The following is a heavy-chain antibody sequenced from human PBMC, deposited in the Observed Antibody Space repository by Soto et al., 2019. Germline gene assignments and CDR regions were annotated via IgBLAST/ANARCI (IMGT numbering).Heavy chain of an antibody. CDR3: ALAGYDSNYYAVTPLSAVHF. V-gene: IGHV3-11*01. Sequence: QVQLVVSGGGLVKPGGSLRISCAASGFTFSDYYISWIRQAPGKGLEWVSYISSSGSIIYYADSVKGRFTISRDNAKNSLYLQMNRLRAEDTAVYYCALAGYDSNYYAVTPLSAVHFWGQGTLVTVSS. CDR1: GFTFSDYY. D-gene: IGHD4-4*01. CDR2: ISSSGSII. J-gene: IGHJ4*02.